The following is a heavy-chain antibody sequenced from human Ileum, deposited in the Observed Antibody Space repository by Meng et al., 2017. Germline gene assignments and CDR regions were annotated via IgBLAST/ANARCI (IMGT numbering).Heavy chain of an antibody. CDR2: INVDNGDT. V-gene: IGHV1-3*01. J-gene: IGHJ4*02. CDR1: GYTFTTYA. CDR3: ARNTVGTTTLDY. D-gene: IGHD1-1*01. Sequence: VHLLPAGRGVINPGAPGQVSCKTFGYTFTTYAKHWVRQAPGQGLEWMGWINVDNGDTRYSQKFQGRLTITRDTSASTAYLELSSLTSEDTAVYYCARNTVGTTTLDYWGQGTLVTVSS.